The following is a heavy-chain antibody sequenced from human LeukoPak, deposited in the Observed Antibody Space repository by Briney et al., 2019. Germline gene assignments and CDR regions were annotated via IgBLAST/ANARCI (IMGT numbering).Heavy chain of an antibody. CDR2: IYYSGST. V-gene: IGHV4-59*01. Sequence: SETLSLTCTVSGGSISSYYWSWIRQPPGKGLEWIGYIYYSGSTNYNPSLKSRVTISVDTSKNQFSLKLSSVTAADTAVYYCASIAAAPWGYYYYMDVWGKGTTVTVSS. D-gene: IGHD6-13*01. CDR3: ASIAAAPWGYYYYMDV. J-gene: IGHJ6*03. CDR1: GGSISSYY.